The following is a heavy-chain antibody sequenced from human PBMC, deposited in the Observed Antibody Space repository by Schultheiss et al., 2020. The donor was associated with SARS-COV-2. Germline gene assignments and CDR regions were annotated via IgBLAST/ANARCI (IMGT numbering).Heavy chain of an antibody. D-gene: IGHD3-10*01. CDR3: ASLTYYYGSGSYYRFDY. V-gene: IGHV4-31*03. Sequence: SETLSLTCTVSGGYISSGGYYWSWIRQHPGKGLEWIGYIYYSGSTYYNPSLKSRVTISVDTSKNQFSLKLSSVTAADTAVYYCASLTYYYGSGSYYRFDYWGQGTLVTVSS. CDR1: GGYISSGGYY. CDR2: IYYSGST. J-gene: IGHJ4*02.